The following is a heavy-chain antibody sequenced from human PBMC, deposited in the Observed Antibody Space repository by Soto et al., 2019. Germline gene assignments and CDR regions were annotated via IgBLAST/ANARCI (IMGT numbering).Heavy chain of an antibody. D-gene: IGHD2-8*01. V-gene: IGHV1-69*13. CDR1: GDVFRSYG. CDR2: IIPISGTT. Sequence: GASVKVSCKASGDVFRSYGINWVRQAPGQGLEWMGGIIPISGTTNYAQRFQGRVAITADESTDTVYMELSRLGSEDTAVYFCARVRCFNGLCHTADYGMDVWGQGTTVTVSS. J-gene: IGHJ6*02. CDR3: ARVRCFNGLCHTADYGMDV.